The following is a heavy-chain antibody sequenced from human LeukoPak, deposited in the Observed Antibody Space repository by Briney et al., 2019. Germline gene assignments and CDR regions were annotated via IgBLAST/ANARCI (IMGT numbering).Heavy chain of an antibody. D-gene: IGHD2-15*01. Sequence: GGSLRLSCAASGFTFNTYAMSWVRQAPGKGLEWVSAISSGGVNTYYTDSVKGRFTISRDNSKNTLSLQMNNLIPEDTAVYYCAREGYTSGRAGCFDLWGQGTLVTVSS. V-gene: IGHV3-23*01. CDR1: GFTFNTYA. J-gene: IGHJ5*02. CDR2: ISSGGVNT. CDR3: AREGYTSGRAGCFDL.